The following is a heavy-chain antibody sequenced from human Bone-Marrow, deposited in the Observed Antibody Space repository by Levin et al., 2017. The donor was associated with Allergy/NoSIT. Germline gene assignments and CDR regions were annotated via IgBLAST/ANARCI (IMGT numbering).Heavy chain of an antibody. CDR2: ISSSSSTI. Sequence: LSLTCAASGFTFSSYSMNWVRQAPGKGLEWVSYISSSSSTIYYADSVKGRFTISRDNAKNSLYLQMNSLRDEDTAVYYCARVGIYYYDSSGYPHFDYWGQGTLVTVSS. J-gene: IGHJ4*02. CDR3: ARVGIYYYDSSGYPHFDY. D-gene: IGHD3-22*01. V-gene: IGHV3-48*02. CDR1: GFTFSSYS.